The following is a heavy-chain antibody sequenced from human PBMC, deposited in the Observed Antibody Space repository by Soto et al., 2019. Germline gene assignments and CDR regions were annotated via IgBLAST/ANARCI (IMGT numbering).Heavy chain of an antibody. D-gene: IGHD3-16*01. V-gene: IGHV3-21*06. CDR2: ISSSSAYI. CDR3: ARDGLTFGGD. Sequence: EVHLVEAGGGLVKPGESLTLSCAASGFTFGSFTLNWVRQAPGKGLEWVSSISSSSAYIYYAESVKGRFTISRDTARSTLYLQMNSLRLDDTAVYFCARDGLTFGGDWGQGTLVAVSS. CDR1: GFTFGSFT. J-gene: IGHJ4*02.